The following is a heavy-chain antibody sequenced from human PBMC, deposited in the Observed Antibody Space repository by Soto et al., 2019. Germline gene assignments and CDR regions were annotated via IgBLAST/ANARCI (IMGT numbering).Heavy chain of an antibody. Sequence: SETLSLTCTVSGGPIRSSSHYWGRIRQSPGTGLEWIGSIDESGDSYYNPSLKSRVTIFVDTSKNQFSLKLIAVTGADSAIYYCAREGGYVDYWGQGTLVTVSS. CDR3: AREGGYVDY. CDR1: GGPIRSSSHY. CDR2: IDESGDS. J-gene: IGHJ4*02. D-gene: IGHD1-1*01. V-gene: IGHV4-39*02.